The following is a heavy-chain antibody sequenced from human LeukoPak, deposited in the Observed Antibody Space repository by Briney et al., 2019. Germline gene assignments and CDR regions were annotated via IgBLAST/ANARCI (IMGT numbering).Heavy chain of an antibody. J-gene: IGHJ5*02. D-gene: IGHD3-9*01. CDR1: GFTFSSYE. V-gene: IGHV3-48*03. Sequence: GGSLRLSCAASGFTFSSYEMNWVRQAPGKGLEWVSYISSSGSTIYYADSVKGRFTISRDNAKNSLYLQMNSLRAEDTSVYYCARGRLTGYYSGYNRFDPWGQGTLVTVSS. CDR3: ARGRLTGYYSGYNRFDP. CDR2: ISSSGSTI.